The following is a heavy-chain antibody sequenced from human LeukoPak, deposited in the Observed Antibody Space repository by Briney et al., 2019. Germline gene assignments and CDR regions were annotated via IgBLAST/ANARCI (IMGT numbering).Heavy chain of an antibody. Sequence: SETPSLTCTVSGGSISSYYWSWIRQPPGKGLEWIGYIYYSGSTNYNPSLKSRVTISVDTSKNQFSLKLSSVTAADTAVYYCARSLAPAAGENWGQGTLVTVSS. D-gene: IGHD6-13*01. CDR3: ARSLAPAAGEN. CDR1: GGSISSYY. CDR2: IYYSGST. J-gene: IGHJ4*02. V-gene: IGHV4-59*01.